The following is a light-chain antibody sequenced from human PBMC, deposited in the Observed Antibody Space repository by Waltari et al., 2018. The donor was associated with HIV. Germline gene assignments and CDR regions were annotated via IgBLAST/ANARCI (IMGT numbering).Light chain of an antibody. V-gene: IGKV3-20*01. Sequence: EIVLTQSPGTLSLSPGEGATLSCRASQSVSSYVAWYQHKPGQAPRLLIHGASSRATGIPDRFSGSGSGTDFTLTISRLEPEDFAVYYCQQYGSSPPLTFGPGTKVDIK. CDR2: GAS. CDR1: QSVSSY. CDR3: QQYGSSPPLT. J-gene: IGKJ3*01.